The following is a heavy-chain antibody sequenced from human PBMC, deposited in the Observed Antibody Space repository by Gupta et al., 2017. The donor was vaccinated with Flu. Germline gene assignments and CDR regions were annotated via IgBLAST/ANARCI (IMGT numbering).Heavy chain of an antibody. Sequence: EVQLVESGGGLVQPGRSLRLSCTASGFTFCDYAMSWFRQAPGKGLEWVGFIRSKAYGGTPEYAAFVKGRFTISRDDSKSIAYLQMNSLKTEDTAVYYCTRGPRGSSGYFDYWGQGTLVTVSS. D-gene: IGHD6-25*01. J-gene: IGHJ4*02. CDR2: IRSKAYGGTP. V-gene: IGHV3-49*03. CDR1: GFTFCDYA. CDR3: TRGPRGSSGYFDY.